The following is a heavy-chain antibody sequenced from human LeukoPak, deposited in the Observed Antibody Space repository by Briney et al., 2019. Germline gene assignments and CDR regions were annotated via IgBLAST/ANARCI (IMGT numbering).Heavy chain of an antibody. CDR1: GGSVSSGSYY. Sequence: SETLSLTCTVSGGSVSSGSYYWSWIRQPPGKGLEWIGYIYYSGGTNYNPSLKSRVTISVDTSKNQFSLKLSSVTAADTAVYYCARDQRWSGYYYWGQGTLVTVSS. CDR2: IYYSGGT. J-gene: IGHJ4*02. D-gene: IGHD3-3*01. CDR3: ARDQRWSGYYY. V-gene: IGHV4-61*01.